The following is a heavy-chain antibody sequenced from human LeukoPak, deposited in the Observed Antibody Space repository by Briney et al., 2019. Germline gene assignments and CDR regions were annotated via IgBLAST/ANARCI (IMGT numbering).Heavy chain of an antibody. CDR1: GXTFSNYN. CDR3: VKDLTYTFDY. Sequence: GGSLRLSCSASGXTFSNYNMHWVRQSPGKGQEHVSIIGDTGGTTRYADSVKGRFSVSRDNSKNTLYLQMSSLRPDDTAIYYCVKDLTYTFDYWGQGTLVTVSS. V-gene: IGHV3-64D*09. D-gene: IGHD3-16*01. CDR2: IGDTGGTT. J-gene: IGHJ4*02.